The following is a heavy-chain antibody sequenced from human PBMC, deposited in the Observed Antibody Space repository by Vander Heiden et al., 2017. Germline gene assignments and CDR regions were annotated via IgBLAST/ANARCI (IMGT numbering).Heavy chain of an antibody. J-gene: IGHJ4*02. Sequence: QVQLVESGGGVVQPGRSLRLSCAASGFPFNSFGMHWVRQAPGKGLEWVAVIWYDGTNKQYADSVKGRVTISRDNSKKTLYLQMNSLKVEDTALYYCARESYGDGWPFDYWGQGTLVSVSS. CDR2: IWYDGTNK. V-gene: IGHV3-33*01. CDR3: ARESYGDGWPFDY. CDR1: GFPFNSFG. D-gene: IGHD2-2*03.